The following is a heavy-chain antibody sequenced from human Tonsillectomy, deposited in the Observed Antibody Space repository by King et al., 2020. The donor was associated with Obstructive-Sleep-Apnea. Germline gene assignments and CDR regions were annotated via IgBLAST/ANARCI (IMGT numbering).Heavy chain of an antibody. CDR2: IDWDDDE. Sequence: VTLKESGPALVKPTQTLTLTCTFSGFSLSTSGMCVSWIRQPPGKALEWLARIDWDDDEYYRTSLKTRLSISKDTSKNQVVLTMTNMDPVDTATYYCARDHYYDNTWGAFDIWGQGTLVTVSS. V-gene: IGHV2-70*11. CDR1: GFSLSTSGMC. D-gene: IGHD3-22*01. CDR3: ARDHYYDNTWGAFDI. J-gene: IGHJ3*02.